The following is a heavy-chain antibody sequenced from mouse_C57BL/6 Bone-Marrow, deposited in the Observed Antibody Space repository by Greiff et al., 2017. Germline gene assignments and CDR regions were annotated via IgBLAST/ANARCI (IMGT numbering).Heavy chain of an antibody. D-gene: IGHD2-13*01. Sequence: EVQLQQSGPELVKPGASVKISCKASGYTFTDYYMNWVKQSHGKSLEWIGDINPNNGGTSYNQKFKGKATLTVDKSSSTAYMELRSLTSEDSAVYYCARSVRAMDYWGQGTSVTVSS. V-gene: IGHV1-26*01. CDR3: ARSVRAMDY. J-gene: IGHJ4*01. CDR1: GYTFTDYY. CDR2: INPNNGGT.